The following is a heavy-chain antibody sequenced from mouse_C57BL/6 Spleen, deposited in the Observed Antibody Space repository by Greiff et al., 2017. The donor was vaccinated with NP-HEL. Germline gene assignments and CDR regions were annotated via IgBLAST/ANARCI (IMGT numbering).Heavy chain of an antibody. V-gene: IGHV1-54*01. CDR2: INPGSGGT. D-gene: IGHD3-2*02. CDR1: GYAFTNYL. J-gene: IGHJ3*01. Sequence: QVHVKQSGAELVRPGTSVKVSCKASGYAFTNYLIEWVKQRPGQGLEWIGVINPGSGGTNYNEKFKGKATLTADKSSSTAYMQLSSLTSEDSAVYFCARARHPTAQAGTWFAYWGQGTLVTVSA. CDR3: ARARHPTAQAGTWFAY.